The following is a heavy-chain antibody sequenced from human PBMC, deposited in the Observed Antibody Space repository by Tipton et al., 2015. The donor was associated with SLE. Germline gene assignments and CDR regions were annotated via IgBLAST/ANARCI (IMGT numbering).Heavy chain of an antibody. D-gene: IGHD2-15*01. V-gene: IGHV4-34*01. J-gene: IGHJ3*02. CDR3: ARGRVFSDIVVVVAANGAFDI. Sequence: LRLSCAVYGGSFSGYYWSWIRQPTGKGLEWIGEINHSGSTNYNPSLKSRVTISVDTSKNQFSLKLSSVTAADTAVYYCARGRVFSDIVVVVAANGAFDIWGQGTMVTVSS. CDR1: GGSFSGYY. CDR2: INHSGST.